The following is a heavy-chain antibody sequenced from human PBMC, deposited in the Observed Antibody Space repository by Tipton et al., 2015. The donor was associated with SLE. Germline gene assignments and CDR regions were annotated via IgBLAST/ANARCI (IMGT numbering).Heavy chain of an antibody. CDR1: GGSFSGYY. CDR2: INHSGST. D-gene: IGHD6-19*01. CDR3: ASSSSGLGWFDP. V-gene: IGHV4-34*01. J-gene: IGHJ5*02. Sequence: TLSLTCAVYGGSFSGYYWSWIRQPPGKGLEWIGEINHSGSTNYNPSLNSRVTISLDTSKNQFSLKLSSVTAADTAVYYCASSSSGLGWFDPRGQGTLVAVSS.